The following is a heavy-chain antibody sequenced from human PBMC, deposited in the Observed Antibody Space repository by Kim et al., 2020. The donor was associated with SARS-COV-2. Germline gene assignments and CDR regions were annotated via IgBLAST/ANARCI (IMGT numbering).Heavy chain of an antibody. J-gene: IGHJ3*01. Sequence: SVKVSCKASGGTFSNYAVNWVRQAPGQGLEWMGRILPMVDIPNYARNFQGRLTTTADKSTSTAYMELTGLTSADTAVYYCARGGQGGFD. CDR3: ARGGQGGFD. V-gene: IGHV1-69*04. CDR2: ILPMVDIP. CDR1: GGTFSNYA.